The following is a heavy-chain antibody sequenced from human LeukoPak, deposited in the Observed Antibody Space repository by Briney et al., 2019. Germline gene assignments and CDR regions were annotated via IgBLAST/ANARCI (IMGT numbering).Heavy chain of an antibody. CDR2: IIPILGIA. D-gene: IGHD2-15*01. CDR3: ARGYCSGGSCYPHDY. V-gene: IGHV1-69*04. Sequence: SVNVSCKASGGTFSSYAISWVRQAPGQGLEWMGRIIPILGIASYAQKFQGRVTITADKSTSTAYMELSSLRSEDTAVYYCARGYCSGGSCYPHDYWGQGTLVTASS. J-gene: IGHJ4*02. CDR1: GGTFSSYA.